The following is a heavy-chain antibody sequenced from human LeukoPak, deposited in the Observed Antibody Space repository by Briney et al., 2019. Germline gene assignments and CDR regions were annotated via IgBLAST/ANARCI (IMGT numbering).Heavy chain of an antibody. CDR3: GRDKYGGNSNAFDI. D-gene: IGHD4-23*01. V-gene: IGHV3-74*01. Sequence: GGSLRLSCAASGFTFSNYWMHWVRQVPGKGRVWVSRIGTDGSNTTYADYVKGRFTISRDNAKNTLYLQMNSLRAEDTAVYYCGRDKYGGNSNAFDIWGQGTLVTVSS. CDR2: IGTDGSNT. CDR1: GFTFSNYW. J-gene: IGHJ3*02.